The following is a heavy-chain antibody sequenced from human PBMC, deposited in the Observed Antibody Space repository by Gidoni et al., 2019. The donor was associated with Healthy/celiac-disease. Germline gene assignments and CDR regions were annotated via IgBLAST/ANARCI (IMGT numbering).Heavy chain of an antibody. D-gene: IGHD3-22*01. CDR3: TTGTYYYDRIDAFDI. CDR2: IKSKTDGGTT. Sequence: EVQLVESGGGLVKPGGSLRLSCAASGFTFSNAWMSWVRQAPGKGLEWVGRIKSKTDGGTTDYAAPVKGRFTISRDDSKNTLYLQMNSLKTEDTAVYYCTTGTYYYDRIDAFDIWGQGTMVTVSS. V-gene: IGHV3-15*01. CDR1: GFTFSNAW. J-gene: IGHJ3*02.